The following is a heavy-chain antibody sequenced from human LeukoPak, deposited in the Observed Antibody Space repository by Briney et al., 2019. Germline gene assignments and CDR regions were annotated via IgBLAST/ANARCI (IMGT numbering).Heavy chain of an antibody. D-gene: IGHD3-10*01. V-gene: IGHV3-23*01. CDR2: ISGSGGST. J-gene: IGHJ4*02. CDR1: GFTFTSYG. CDR3: AKASNYGSGSYYPRGVDY. Sequence: RSGGSLRLSCAASGFTFTSYGFHWVRQAPGKGLEWVSAISGSGGSTYYADSVKGRFTISRDNSKNTLYLQMNSLRAEDTAVYYCAKASNYGSGSYYPRGVDYWGQGTLVTVSS.